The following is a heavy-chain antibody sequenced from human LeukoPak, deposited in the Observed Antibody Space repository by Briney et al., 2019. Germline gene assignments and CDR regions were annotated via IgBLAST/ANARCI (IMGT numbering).Heavy chain of an antibody. CDR2: IKTKTDAETT. J-gene: IGHJ3*01. CDR1: GFSFSYAW. Sequence: GGSLRLSCAASGFSFSYAWMSWVRQAPGKGLEWIGRIKTKTDAETTDYAAPVKGRFAISRDDSKNTLYLQMNGLNTEDTAVYYCSSEGLTPMTPGNAFYFWGQGTMVTVSS. D-gene: IGHD2-15*01. V-gene: IGHV3-15*01. CDR3: SSEGLTPMTPGNAFYF.